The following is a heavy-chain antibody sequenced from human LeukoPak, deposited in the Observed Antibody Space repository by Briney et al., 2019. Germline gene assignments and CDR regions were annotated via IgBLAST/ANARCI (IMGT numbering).Heavy chain of an antibody. CDR3: ARATYYYGSGSSTCFDY. V-gene: IGHV4-31*03. CDR2: IYYSGST. J-gene: IGHJ4*02. CDR1: GGSISSGGYY. D-gene: IGHD3-10*01. Sequence: SETLSLTCTVSGGSISSGGYYWSWIRQHPGTGLEWLGYIYYSGSTYYNPSLKSRVTISVDTSKHQFSLKLSSVTAADTAVYYCARATYYYGSGSSTCFDYWGQGTLVTVSS.